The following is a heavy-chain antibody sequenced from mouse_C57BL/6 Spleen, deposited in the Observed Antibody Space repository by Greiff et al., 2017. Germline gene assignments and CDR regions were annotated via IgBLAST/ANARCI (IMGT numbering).Heavy chain of an antibody. CDR1: GYAFSSYW. V-gene: IGHV1-80*01. J-gene: IGHJ1*03. CDR2: IYPGDGDT. D-gene: IGHD2-3*01. CDR3: GRPHDGYYGHFDV. Sequence: QVQLQQSGAELVKPGASVKISCKASGYAFSSYWMHWVKQRPGKGLEWIGQIYPGDGDTNYNGKFKGKATLTADKSSSTAYMQLSSLTSEDSAVYVCGRPHDGYYGHFDVWGTGTLVTVSA.